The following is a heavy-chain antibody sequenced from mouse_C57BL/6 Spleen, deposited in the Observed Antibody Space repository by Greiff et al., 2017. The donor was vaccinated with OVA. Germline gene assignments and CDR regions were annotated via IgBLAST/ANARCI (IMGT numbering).Heavy chain of an antibody. CDR3: ASFYAPYGMDY. D-gene: IGHD2-12*01. V-gene: IGHV1-69*01. J-gene: IGHJ4*01. Sequence: QVQLQQPGAELVMPGASVKLSCKASGYTFTSYWMHWVKQRPGQGLEWIGEIDPSDSYTNYNQKFKGKSTLTVDKSSSTAYMQLSSLTSEDSAVYYCASFYAPYGMDYWGQGTSVTVSS. CDR2: IDPSDSYT. CDR1: GYTFTSYW.